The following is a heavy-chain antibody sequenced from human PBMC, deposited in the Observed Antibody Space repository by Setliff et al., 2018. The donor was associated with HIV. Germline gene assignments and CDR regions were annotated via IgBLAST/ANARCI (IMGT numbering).Heavy chain of an antibody. CDR1: GYNFGIYW. J-gene: IGHJ5*02. V-gene: IGHV3-23*01. Sequence: PGGSLSLSCAASGYNFGIYWMHWVRLAPGKGLEWVSGINGDGDSTYYADSVKGRFTVSRDNSKDTLTLQMNDLRAEDTGLYYCAKDYTTTFWEYNWFDLWGQGTLVTVSS. D-gene: IGHD3-3*01. CDR2: INGDGDST. CDR3: AKDYTTTFWEYNWFDL.